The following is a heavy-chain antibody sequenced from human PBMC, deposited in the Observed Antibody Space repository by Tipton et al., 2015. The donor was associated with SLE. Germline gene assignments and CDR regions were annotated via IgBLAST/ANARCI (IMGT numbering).Heavy chain of an antibody. CDR2: IIPIYGTA. CDR1: GYTFTNYG. J-gene: IGHJ4*02. CDR3: ARGRYLDY. Sequence: QLVQSGAEVKKPGASVKVSCKASGYTFTNYGISWVRQAPGQGLEWMGEIIPIYGTANYVQKFQGRVTITTDESMTTAYMELSSLRSDDTAVYYCARGRYLDYWGQGTLVTVSS. V-gene: IGHV1-69*05.